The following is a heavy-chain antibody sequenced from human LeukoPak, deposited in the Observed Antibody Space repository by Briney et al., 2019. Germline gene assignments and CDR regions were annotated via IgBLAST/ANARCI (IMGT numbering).Heavy chain of an antibody. J-gene: IGHJ1*01. CDR2: INIDGSQR. D-gene: IGHD2-2*01. CDR3: ARDLAFAMTM. V-gene: IGHV3-7*03. CDR1: GFSFSSTW. Sequence: GGSLRLSCAASGFSFSSTWMTWVRQTPGKGLELVSNINIDGSQRYHAYSVEGRFTISRDNVKNTLYLQMNSLRAEDTAVYYCARDLAFAMTMWGQGTLVTVSA.